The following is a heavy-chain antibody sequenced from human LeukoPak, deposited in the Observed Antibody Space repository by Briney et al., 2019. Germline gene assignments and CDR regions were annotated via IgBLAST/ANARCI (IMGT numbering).Heavy chain of an antibody. CDR2: ISSSGSTI. V-gene: IGHV3-11*04. CDR3: AELGITMIGGV. D-gene: IGHD3-10*02. Sequence: GGSLRLSCAASGFTFTDSFMTWIRQAPGKGLEWVSYISSSGSTIYYADSVKGRFTISRDNAKNSLYLQMNSLRAEDTAVYYCAELGITMIGGVWGKGTTVTISS. CDR1: GFTFTDSF. J-gene: IGHJ6*04.